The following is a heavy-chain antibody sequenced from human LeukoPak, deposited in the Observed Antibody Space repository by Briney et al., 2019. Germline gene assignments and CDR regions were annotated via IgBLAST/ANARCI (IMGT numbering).Heavy chain of an antibody. CDR3: ARRADGDYRDFFYGMDV. V-gene: IGHV1-69*13. J-gene: IGHJ6*02. CDR1: GGTFSSYA. Sequence: SVKVSCKASGGTFSSYAISWVRQAPGQGLEWMGGIIPISDSTNYAQKFQGRVTITADESTSTAYMQLSSLRSEDTAVYYCARRADGDYRDFFYGMDVWGQGTTVTVSS. D-gene: IGHD4-17*01. CDR2: IIPISDST.